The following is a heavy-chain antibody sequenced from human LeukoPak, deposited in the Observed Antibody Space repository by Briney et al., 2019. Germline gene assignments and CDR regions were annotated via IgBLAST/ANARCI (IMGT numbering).Heavy chain of an antibody. Sequence: SETLSLTCTVSGGSISSYYWSWIRQPSGKGLEWIGYISYSGSTNFNPSLKSRVTISVDTSKNHFSLRLTSVTAADTAVYFCARDRLPSRYNGLDVWGQGTTVTVSS. CDR2: ISYSGST. CDR1: GGSISSYY. V-gene: IGHV4-59*01. D-gene: IGHD2-2*01. J-gene: IGHJ6*02. CDR3: ARDRLPSRYNGLDV.